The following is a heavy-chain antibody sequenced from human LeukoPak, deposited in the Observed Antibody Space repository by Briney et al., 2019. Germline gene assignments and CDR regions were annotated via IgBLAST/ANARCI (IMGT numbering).Heavy chain of an antibody. CDR2: ISGSGGGT. CDR1: WITFCNYA. Sequence: GGAPRISCAAPWITFCNYALSWGPQAPGKGVEVVSAISGSGGGTYYADSVKGRFTISRDNSKNTLYLQMNSLRAEDTAVYYCAKEERSNSGWPFDYWGQGTLVTVSS. CDR3: AKEERSNSGWPFDY. V-gene: IGHV3-23*01. J-gene: IGHJ4*02. D-gene: IGHD6-19*01.